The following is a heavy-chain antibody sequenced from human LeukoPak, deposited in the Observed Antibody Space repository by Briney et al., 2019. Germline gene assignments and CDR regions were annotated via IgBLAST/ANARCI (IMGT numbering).Heavy chain of an antibody. Sequence: SETLSLTCTVSGGSISSYYWSWIRQPAGKGLEWIGRIYTSGSTNYNPSLKSRVTMSVDTLKNQFSLKMSSVTAADTATYYCARGVVAATGYDYWGQGTLVTVSS. V-gene: IGHV4-4*07. D-gene: IGHD2-15*01. CDR1: GGSISSYY. J-gene: IGHJ4*02. CDR3: ARGVVAATGYDY. CDR2: IYTSGST.